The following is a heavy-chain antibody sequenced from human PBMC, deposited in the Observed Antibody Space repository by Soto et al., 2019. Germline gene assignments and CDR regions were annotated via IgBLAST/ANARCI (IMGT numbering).Heavy chain of an antibody. D-gene: IGHD2-21*01. Sequence: SETLSLTCTVSGGPISSSSYYWCWIRQPPGKGLEWIGSIYYSGSTYYNPSLKSRVTISVDTSKNQFSLKLSSVTAADTAVHYCARQFLRGHIDYWGQGTLVTVSS. CDR1: GGPISSSSYY. CDR3: ARQFLRGHIDY. CDR2: IYYSGST. J-gene: IGHJ4*02. V-gene: IGHV4-39*01.